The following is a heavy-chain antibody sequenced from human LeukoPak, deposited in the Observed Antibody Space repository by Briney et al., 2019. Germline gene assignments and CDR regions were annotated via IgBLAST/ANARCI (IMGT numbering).Heavy chain of an antibody. CDR1: GYSFSKYW. V-gene: IGHV5-51*01. CDR2: IYSDESLI. D-gene: IGHD5-24*01. CDR3: GRYGLSGNGYTSYFYYGMDY. J-gene: IGHJ4*02. Sequence: GESLKISCTATGYSFSKYWIGWVRQTPGKGLEWMGFIYSDESLIRYSPSFEGQVTISADNSINTAYLQWNSLKASDTAMYYCGRYGLSGNGYTSYFYYGMDYWGQGTLVTVSS.